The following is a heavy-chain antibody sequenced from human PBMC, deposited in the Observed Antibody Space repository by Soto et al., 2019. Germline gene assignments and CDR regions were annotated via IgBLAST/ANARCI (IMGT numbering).Heavy chain of an antibody. Sequence: VQLVQSGAEVKKPGASVRVSCRTSGYTFINYGITWVRRAPGQGLEWMGWLRAYNGNKRSTEERQDRFTMTTDTSTNTVDMDLRSLTSDDTAVYYCASWSAIVGGAEALDVWGQGTMVIVSS. CDR1: GYTFINYG. V-gene: IGHV1-18*01. CDR2: LRAYNGNK. D-gene: IGHD1-26*01. CDR3: ASWSAIVGGAEALDV. J-gene: IGHJ3*01.